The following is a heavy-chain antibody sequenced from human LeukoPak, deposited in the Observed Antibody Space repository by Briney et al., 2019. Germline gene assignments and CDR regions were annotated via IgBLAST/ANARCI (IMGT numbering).Heavy chain of an antibody. J-gene: IGHJ4*02. V-gene: IGHV3-23*01. CDR2: LRRSGGGP. D-gene: IGHD2-15*01. CDR1: GFTFRSYA. Sequence: GGSLRLSCTVSGFTFRSYAMSWVRQPPGKGLEWVSTLRRSGGGPYFADSVKGRFTISRDNSKNTLYLQMNSLRAEDTAVYYCAKDRSAFGGNIDYWGQGTLVTVSS. CDR3: AKDRSAFGGNIDY.